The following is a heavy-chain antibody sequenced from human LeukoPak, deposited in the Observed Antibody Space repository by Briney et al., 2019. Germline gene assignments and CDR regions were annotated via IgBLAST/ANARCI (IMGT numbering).Heavy chain of an antibody. CDR1: GDSVSSINSA. D-gene: IGHD6-13*01. CDR2: TYYRSKWYN. Sequence: SQTLSLTCAISGDSVSSINSACNWISQSPSRGLELLGRTYYRSKWYNDHAVSVQGRITINPDTSTHQFSLQWNSVTPEYTTVYYCARDVRSSGWYTFDLWGQGTLVSDSS. J-gene: IGHJ4*02. CDR3: ARDVRSSGWYTFDL. V-gene: IGHV6-1*01.